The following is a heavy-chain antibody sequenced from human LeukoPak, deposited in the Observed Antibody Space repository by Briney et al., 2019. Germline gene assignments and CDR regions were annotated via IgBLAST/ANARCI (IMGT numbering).Heavy chain of an antibody. D-gene: IGHD3-10*01. Sequence: GGSLRLSCAASGFTFSSYGMSWVRQTPGKGLEWVSRVSASGGRTYYADSVKGRFTISRDNSKNTMSLQMNNLRADDTAVYYCAKSYASQSFYDSWGQGTLVTVSS. V-gene: IGHV3-23*01. CDR2: VSASGGRT. J-gene: IGHJ4*02. CDR3: AKSYASQSFYDS. CDR1: GFTFSSYG.